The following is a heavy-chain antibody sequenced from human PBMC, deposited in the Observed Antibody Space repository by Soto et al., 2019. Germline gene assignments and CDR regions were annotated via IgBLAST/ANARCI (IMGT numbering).Heavy chain of an antibody. CDR3: ARDVPPYSSGWYEYGWFDP. V-gene: IGHV1-18*01. CDR1: GYTFTSYG. CDR2: ISAYNGNT. J-gene: IGHJ5*02. Sequence: ASVKVSCKASGYTFTSYGISWVRQAPGQGLEWMGWISAYNGNTNYAQKLQGRVTMTTDTSTSTAYMELRSLRSDDTAVYYCARDVPPYSSGWYEYGWFDPWGQGTLVTVSS. D-gene: IGHD6-19*01.